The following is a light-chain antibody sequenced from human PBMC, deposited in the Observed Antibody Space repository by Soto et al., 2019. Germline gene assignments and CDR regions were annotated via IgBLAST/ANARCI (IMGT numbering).Light chain of an antibody. V-gene: IGKV1-39*01. CDR3: QQSYTSPPALT. Sequence: DIQMTQSPSSLSAFVGDRVTITCRASQSIGTYLHWYQQKPGKAPKLLIYAASSLQSGVPSRFSGSGSGTDFTLTVSSLQPEDSATYYCQQSYTSPPALTFGGGTKVEI. CDR1: QSIGTY. J-gene: IGKJ4*01. CDR2: AAS.